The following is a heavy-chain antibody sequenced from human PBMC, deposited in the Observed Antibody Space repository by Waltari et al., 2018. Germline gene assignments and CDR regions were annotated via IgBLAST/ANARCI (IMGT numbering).Heavy chain of an antibody. V-gene: IGHV4-59*01. Sequence: QVQLQESGPGLVKASETLSLTCTVSGGSINTYYWSWIRQPPGKGLEWIGFIYYSGSTHYNPSLKSRVTISIDTSKNQFSLKVSSVTAADTAVYYCARALYSNYYRGYGMDVWGQGTTVTVSS. CDR2: IYYSGST. CDR3: ARALYSNYYRGYGMDV. J-gene: IGHJ6*02. D-gene: IGHD4-4*01. CDR1: GGSINTYY.